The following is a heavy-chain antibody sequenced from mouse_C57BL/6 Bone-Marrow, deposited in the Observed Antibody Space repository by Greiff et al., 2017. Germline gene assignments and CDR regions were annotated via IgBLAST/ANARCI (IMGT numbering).Heavy chain of an antibody. CDR2: ISDGGSYT. Sequence: DVKLQESGGGLVKPGGSLKLSCAASGFTFSSYAMSWVRQTPEKRLEWVATISDGGSYTYYPDNVKGRFTISRDNAKNNLYLQMSHLKSEDTAMYYCARLPDGYYEEYYYAMDYWGQGTSVTVSS. CDR1: GFTFSSYA. D-gene: IGHD2-3*01. V-gene: IGHV5-4*03. CDR3: ARLPDGYYEEYYYAMDY. J-gene: IGHJ4*01.